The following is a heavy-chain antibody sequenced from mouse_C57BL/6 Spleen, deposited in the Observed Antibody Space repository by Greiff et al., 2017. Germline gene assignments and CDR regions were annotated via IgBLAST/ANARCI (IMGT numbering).Heavy chain of an antibody. CDR1: GFTFSSYA. CDR2: ISDGGSYT. J-gene: IGHJ2*01. CDR3: ARAGGLVQNYFDY. D-gene: IGHD1-1*02. Sequence: EVQLQQSGGGLVKPGGSLKLSCAASGFTFSSYAMSWVRQTPEKRLEWVATISDGGSYTYYPDNIKGRFTISRDNAKNDLYLQMSHLKSEDTAMYYCARAGGLVQNYFDYWGQGTTLTVSS. V-gene: IGHV5-4*01.